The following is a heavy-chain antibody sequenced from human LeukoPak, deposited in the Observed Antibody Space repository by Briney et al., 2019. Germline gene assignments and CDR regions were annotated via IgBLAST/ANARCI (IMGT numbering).Heavy chain of an antibody. CDR1: GGSISIYY. V-gene: IGHV4-59*01. J-gene: IGHJ4*02. Sequence: PSETLSLTCTVSGGSISIYYWSWIRQPPGKGLEWIGYVYYSGSTNYNPSLKSRVTISVDTSKNQFSLRLSSVTAADTAVYYCARERRDGYKVYFDYWGQGTLVTVSS. CDR3: ARERRDGYKVYFDY. CDR2: VYYSGST. D-gene: IGHD5-24*01.